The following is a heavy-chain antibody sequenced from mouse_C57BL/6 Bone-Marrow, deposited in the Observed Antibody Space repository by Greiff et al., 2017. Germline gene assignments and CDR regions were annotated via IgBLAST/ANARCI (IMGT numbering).Heavy chain of an antibody. D-gene: IGHD2-2*01. CDR2: IWSGGST. V-gene: IGHV2-2*01. CDR3: ARMVTTYYYAMDY. Sequence: VQRVESGPGLVQPSQCLSISCTVSGFSLTSYGVHWVRQSPGKGLEWLGVIWSGGSTDYNAAFISRLSISKDNSTSQVFFKMNSLQAEDTAIYYCARMVTTYYYAMDYWGQGTSVTVSS. J-gene: IGHJ4*01. CDR1: GFSLTSYG.